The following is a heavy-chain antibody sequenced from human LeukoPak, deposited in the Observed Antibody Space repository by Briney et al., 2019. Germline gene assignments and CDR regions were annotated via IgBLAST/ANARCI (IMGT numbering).Heavy chain of an antibody. Sequence: SETLSLTCAVYGGSFSGYYWSWIRQPPGKGLEWIEEINHSGSTNYNPSLKSRVTISVDTSKSQFSLKLSSVTAADTAVYYCARARSAWFDPWGQGTLVTVSS. V-gene: IGHV4-34*01. D-gene: IGHD6-25*01. CDR1: GGSFSGYY. CDR3: ARARSAWFDP. CDR2: INHSGST. J-gene: IGHJ5*02.